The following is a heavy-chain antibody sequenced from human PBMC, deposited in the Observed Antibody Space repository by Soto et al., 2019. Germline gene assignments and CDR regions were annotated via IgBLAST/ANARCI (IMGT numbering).Heavy chain of an antibody. CDR1: GFTFTRYS. J-gene: IGHJ4*02. CDR3: ARESEDLTSNFDY. V-gene: IGHV3-21*06. Sequence: EGSLRLSCAASGFTFTRYSMNWVRQAPGKGLEWVSSISSTTNYIYYGDSMKGRFTISRDNAKNSLYLEMNSLRAEDTAVYYCARESEDLTSNFDYWGQGTLVTVSS. CDR2: ISSTTNYI.